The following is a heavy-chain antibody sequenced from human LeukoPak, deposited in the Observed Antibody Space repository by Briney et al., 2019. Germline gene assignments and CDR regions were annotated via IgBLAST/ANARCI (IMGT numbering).Heavy chain of an antibody. Sequence: GGSLRLSCAASGFTFDDYGMSWVRQAPGKGLEWVSSISSSSSYIYYADSVKGRFTISRDDAKKSLILQMNSLRAEDTAVYYCARDRFDILTGPSPGEFDYWGQGTLVTVSS. CDR1: GFTFDDYG. CDR3: ARDRFDILTGPSPGEFDY. V-gene: IGHV3-21*01. D-gene: IGHD3-9*01. J-gene: IGHJ4*02. CDR2: ISSSSSYI.